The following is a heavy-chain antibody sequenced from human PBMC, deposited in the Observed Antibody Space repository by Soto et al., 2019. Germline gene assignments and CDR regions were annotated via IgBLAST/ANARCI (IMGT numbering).Heavy chain of an antibody. Sequence: GASVKVSCKASGGPFSSYAISWVRQAPGQGLEWMGGVIPIVGTANYAQKFKGRVTITADESTSTAYMELSSLRSEGTAVYYCARGRYCSGGSWYGVDYYYYGMDVWGQGTTVTAP. V-gene: IGHV1-69*13. CDR3: ARGRYCSGGSWYGVDYYYYGMDV. CDR2: VIPIVGTA. D-gene: IGHD2-15*01. J-gene: IGHJ6*02. CDR1: GGPFSSYA.